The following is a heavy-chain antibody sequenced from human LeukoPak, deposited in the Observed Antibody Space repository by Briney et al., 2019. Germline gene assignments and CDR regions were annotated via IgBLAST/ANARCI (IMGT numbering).Heavy chain of an antibody. CDR3: AKGLDNYSSYYMDV. CDR1: GFTFDDYA. CDR2: ISWNSGSI. J-gene: IGHJ6*03. Sequence: PGGSLRLSCAASGFTFDDYAMHWVRQAPGKGLEWVSGISWNSGSIGYADSVKGRFTISRDNAKNSLYLQMNSLRAEDMALYYCAKGLDNYSSYYMDVGGKGPTVTVS. V-gene: IGHV3-9*03.